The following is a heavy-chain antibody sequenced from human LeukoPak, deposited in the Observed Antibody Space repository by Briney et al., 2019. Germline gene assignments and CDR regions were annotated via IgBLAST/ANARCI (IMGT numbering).Heavy chain of an antibody. D-gene: IGHD4-17*01. J-gene: IGHJ4*02. CDR1: GVSISAYY. Sequence: PSETLSLTCSVSGVSISAYYWSWIRQPAGKGLEWIGRIYPGESIYASENTNYNPSLKSRVSMSGDTSKNQVSLKLRSVTAADTAVYYCARDPTTVTTIFDSWGQGTLVTVSS. CDR3: ARDPTTVTTIFDS. V-gene: IGHV4-4*07. CDR2: IYPGESIYASENT.